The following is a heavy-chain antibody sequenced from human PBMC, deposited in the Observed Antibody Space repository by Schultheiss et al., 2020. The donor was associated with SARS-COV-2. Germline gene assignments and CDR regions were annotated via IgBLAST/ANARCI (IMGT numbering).Heavy chain of an antibody. D-gene: IGHD6-6*01. CDR3: ARGSSSSVFDY. CDR2: ISYDGSNK. J-gene: IGHJ4*02. V-gene: IGHV3-30*03. CDR1: GFTFSSYY. Sequence: GGSLRLSCAASGFTFSSYYMYWVRQAPGKGLEWVAVISYDGSNKYYADSVKGRFTISRDNSKNTLYLQMNSLRAEDTAVYYCARGSSSSVFDYWGQGTLVTVSS.